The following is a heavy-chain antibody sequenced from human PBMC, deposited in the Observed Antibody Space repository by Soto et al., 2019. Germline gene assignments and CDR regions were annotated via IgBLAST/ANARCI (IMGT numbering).Heavy chain of an antibody. CDR2: IYSGGST. V-gene: IGHV3-66*01. Sequence: GSLRLSCAASGFTVSSNYMSWVRQAPGKGLEWVSVIYSGGSTYYADSVKGRFTISRDNSKNTLYLQMSSLRAEDTAVYYCARDLHPARGWFDPWGQGTLVTVSS. CDR1: GFTVSSNY. CDR3: ARDLHPARGWFDP. J-gene: IGHJ5*02.